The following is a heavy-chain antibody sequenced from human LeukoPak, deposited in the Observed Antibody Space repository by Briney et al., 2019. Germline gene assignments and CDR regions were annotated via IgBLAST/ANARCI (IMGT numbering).Heavy chain of an antibody. CDR1: GFTFSSYW. J-gene: IGHJ1*01. CDR3: ARDRSSCSGGSCYTAEYFHY. CDR2: IKDDGSEK. Sequence: GGSLRLSCAASGFTFSSYWMSWVRQAPGKGLEGVANIKDDGSEKYYVDSVKGRFTISRDNTKNSLYLQMNSLKTEDTAVYYCARDRSSCSGGSCYTAEYFHYWGQGTLVTVSS. D-gene: IGHD2-15*01. V-gene: IGHV3-7*01.